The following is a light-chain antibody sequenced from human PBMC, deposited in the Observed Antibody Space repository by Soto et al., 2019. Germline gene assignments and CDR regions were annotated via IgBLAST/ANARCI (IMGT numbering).Light chain of an antibody. V-gene: IGKV1-5*01. CDR1: QSISSW. J-gene: IGKJ1*01. Sequence: DIQMTQSPATLSASVGDRVTITCRASQSISSWLAWYQQKPGKVPKLLIDDASSLESGVPSRFSGSGSGTEFTLTISSLQPDDFATYYCQQYNTYPWTFGQGTKVEI. CDR3: QQYNTYPWT. CDR2: DAS.